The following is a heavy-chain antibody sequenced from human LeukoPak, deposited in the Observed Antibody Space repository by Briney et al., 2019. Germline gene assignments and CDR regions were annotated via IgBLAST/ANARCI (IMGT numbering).Heavy chain of an antibody. D-gene: IGHD6-13*01. CDR3: ARVGALSSSWLLY. Sequence: GGSLRLSCAASGFTVSGNYISWVRQAPGKGLEWVSSISRSATTIYYADSVKGRFTISRDNAKNSLYLQMNSLRAEDTAVYFCARVGALSSSWLLYWGQGTLVTVSS. CDR1: GFTVSGNY. CDR2: ISRSATTI. V-gene: IGHV3-11*04. J-gene: IGHJ4*02.